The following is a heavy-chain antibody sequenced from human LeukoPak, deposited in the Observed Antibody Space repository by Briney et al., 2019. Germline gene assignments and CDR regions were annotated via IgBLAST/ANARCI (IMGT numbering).Heavy chain of an antibody. CDR3: AKDGDTYYYDSSGYWLDY. J-gene: IGHJ4*02. CDR2: ISYDGSNK. CDR1: GFTFSSYG. D-gene: IGHD3-22*01. Sequence: PGGSLRLSCAASGFTFSSYGMHWVRQAPGKGLEWVAVISYDGSNKYYADSVKGRFTISRDNSKNTLYLQMNSLRAEDTAVYYCAKDGDTYYYDSSGYWLDYWGQGTLVTVPS. V-gene: IGHV3-30*18.